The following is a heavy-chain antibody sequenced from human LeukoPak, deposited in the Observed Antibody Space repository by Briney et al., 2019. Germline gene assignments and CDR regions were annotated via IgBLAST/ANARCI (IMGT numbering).Heavy chain of an antibody. CDR3: AKDKRYYDSSGSPYYYYGMDV. Sequence: PGGSLRLSCAASGFTFSSYAMSWVRQAPGKGLEWVSVISGSDGSTYYADSVKGRFTISRDNSKNTLHLQMNSLRAEDTAVYYCAKDKRYYDSSGSPYYYYGMDVWGQGTTVTVSS. D-gene: IGHD3-22*01. V-gene: IGHV3-23*01. CDR2: ISGSDGST. CDR1: GFTFSSYA. J-gene: IGHJ6*02.